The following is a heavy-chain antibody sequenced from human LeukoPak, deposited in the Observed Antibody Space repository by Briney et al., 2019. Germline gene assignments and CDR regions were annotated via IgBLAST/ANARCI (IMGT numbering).Heavy chain of an antibody. CDR1: GGSVGSDNYY. J-gene: IGHJ6*02. CDR3: ARDWGLAVAPYGMGV. V-gene: IGHV4-61*01. CDR2: VYYSGGT. D-gene: IGHD6-19*01. Sequence: SETLSLTCTVSGGSVGSDNYYWTWIRQPPGKGLEWIGYVYYSGGTDYNPSLKSRVTISVDTSKNQFSLKLSSVTAADTAVYYCARDWGLAVAPYGMGVWGQGTTVTVSS.